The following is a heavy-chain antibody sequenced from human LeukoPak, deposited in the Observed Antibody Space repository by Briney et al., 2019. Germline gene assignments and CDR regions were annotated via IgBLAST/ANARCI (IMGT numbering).Heavy chain of an antibody. CDR3: ARGPGYYDGTTIDY. CDR1: GGSISSSSYY. D-gene: IGHD3-22*01. J-gene: IGHJ4*02. Sequence: PSETLSLTCTVSGGSISSSSYYWGWIRQPPGKGLEWIGSIYYSGSTYYNPSLQSRVTISVDTSKNQFSLKLSSVTAADTAVYFCARGPGYYDGTTIDYWGQGTLVTVSS. CDR2: IYYSGST. V-gene: IGHV4-39*01.